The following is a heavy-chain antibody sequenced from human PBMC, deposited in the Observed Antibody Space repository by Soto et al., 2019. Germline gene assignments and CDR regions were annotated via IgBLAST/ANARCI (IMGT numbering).Heavy chain of an antibody. CDR3: ARHVGLEEAYGDYILKYYYYYYMDV. J-gene: IGHJ6*03. CDR1: GYSFTSYW. D-gene: IGHD4-17*01. V-gene: IGHV5-51*01. Sequence: GESLKISCKGSGYSFTSYWIGWVRQMPGKGLEWMGIIYPGDSDTRYSPSFQGQVTISADKSISTAYLQWSSLKASDTAMYYCARHVGLEEAYGDYILKYYYYYYMDVWGKGTTVTVSS. CDR2: IYPGDSDT.